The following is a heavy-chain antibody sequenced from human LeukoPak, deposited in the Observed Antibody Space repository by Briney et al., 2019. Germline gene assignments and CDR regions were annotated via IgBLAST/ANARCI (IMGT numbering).Heavy chain of an antibody. CDR1: GFTFSSYA. V-gene: IGHV3-23*01. Sequence: GGSLRLSCAASGFTFSSYAMSWVRQAPGGGGEWVSAISGSGGSTFYADSVRGRFTISRDNSKNTPYLQMNSLRAEATAVYSCAKDLQRNIVAVVAATPFDSWGQGTLVTVSS. J-gene: IGHJ4*02. CDR3: AKDLQRNIVAVVAATPFDS. CDR2: ISGSGGST. D-gene: IGHD2-15*01.